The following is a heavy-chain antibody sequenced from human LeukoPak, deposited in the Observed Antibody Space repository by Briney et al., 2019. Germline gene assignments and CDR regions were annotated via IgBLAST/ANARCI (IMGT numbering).Heavy chain of an antibody. D-gene: IGHD6-19*01. J-gene: IGHJ4*02. V-gene: IGHV3-30*04. CDR3: AREGGIAVAGALDY. CDR1: GFTFSSCA. Sequence: GGSLRLSCAASGFTFSSCAMHWVRQAPGKGLEWVAVISYDGSNKYYADSVKGRFTISRDNSKNTLYLQMNSLRAEDTAVYYCAREGGIAVAGALDYWGQGTLVTVSS. CDR2: ISYDGSNK.